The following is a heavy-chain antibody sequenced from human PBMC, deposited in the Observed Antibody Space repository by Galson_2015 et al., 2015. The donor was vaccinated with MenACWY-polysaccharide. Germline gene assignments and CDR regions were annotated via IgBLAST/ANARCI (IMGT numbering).Heavy chain of an antibody. V-gene: IGHV3-23*01. D-gene: IGHD2-21*01. J-gene: IGHJ4*02. CDR1: GFTLSKYP. CDR3: AKDRILED. CDR2: ISASGRST. Sequence: SLRLSCAVSGFTLSKYPINWVRQAPGKGLEWVSAISASGRSTYYADSVKGRSTISRDVSEDTVHLQMSGLRVEDSAVYYCAKDRILEDWGQGTLVIVSS.